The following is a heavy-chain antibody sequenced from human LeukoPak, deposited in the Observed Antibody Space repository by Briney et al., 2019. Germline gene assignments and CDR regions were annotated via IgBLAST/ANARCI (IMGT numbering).Heavy chain of an antibody. Sequence: PSETLSLTCALSLYALTRGYYWGWIGPPPGTGLDWIGRIYHSGITYYNTTLKSRVAISVDTSKNQFSLKLSSVTAADTAVYYCAREHAMIVVVKTWFEPWGQGTLVTVSS. D-gene: IGHD3-22*01. CDR1: LYALTRGYY. CDR2: IYHSGIT. J-gene: IGHJ5*02. V-gene: IGHV4-38-2*02. CDR3: AREHAMIVVVKTWFEP.